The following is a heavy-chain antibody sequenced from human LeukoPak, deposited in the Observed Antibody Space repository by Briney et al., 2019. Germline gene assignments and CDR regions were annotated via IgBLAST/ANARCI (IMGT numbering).Heavy chain of an antibody. Sequence: PSETLSLTCTVSGGSISSYYWSWIRQPPGKGLEWIGYIYYSGSTNYNPPLKSRVTISVDTSKNQFSLKLSSVTAADTAVYYCARASRFGELYYYYYYMDVWGKGTTVTVSS. D-gene: IGHD3-10*01. V-gene: IGHV4-59*01. J-gene: IGHJ6*03. CDR3: ARASRFGELYYYYYYMDV. CDR2: IYYSGST. CDR1: GGSISSYY.